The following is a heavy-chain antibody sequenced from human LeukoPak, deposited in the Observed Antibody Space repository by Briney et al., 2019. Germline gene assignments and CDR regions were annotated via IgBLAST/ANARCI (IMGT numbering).Heavy chain of an antibody. Sequence: SVKVSCKASVGTFSSYAISWVRQAPGQGLEWMGGIIPIFGTANYAQKFQGRVTITTDESTSTAYMELSSLRSEDTAVYYCARGIAHIVVVTAMEGALDIWGQGTMVTVSS. CDR3: ARGIAHIVVVTAMEGALDI. J-gene: IGHJ3*02. CDR1: VGTFSSYA. V-gene: IGHV1-69*05. CDR2: IIPIFGTA. D-gene: IGHD2-21*02.